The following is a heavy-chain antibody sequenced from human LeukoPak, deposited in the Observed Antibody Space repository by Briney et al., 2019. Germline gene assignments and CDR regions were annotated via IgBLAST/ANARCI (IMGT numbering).Heavy chain of an antibody. CDR2: ISAYNGNT. CDR1: GGTFSSYA. Sequence: GSSVKVSCKASGGTFSSYAISWVRQAPGQGLEWMGWISAYNGNTNYAQKLQGRVTMTTDTSTSTAYMELRSLRSDDTAAYYCAKDQYNWFDPWGQGTLVTVSS. CDR3: AKDQYNWFDP. J-gene: IGHJ5*02. V-gene: IGHV1-18*01.